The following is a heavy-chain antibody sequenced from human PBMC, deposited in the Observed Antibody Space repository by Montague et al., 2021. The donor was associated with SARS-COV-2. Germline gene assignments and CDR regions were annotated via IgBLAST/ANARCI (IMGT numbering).Heavy chain of an antibody. D-gene: IGHD1-20*01. J-gene: IGHJ4*02. CDR3: VRDQGRSNWNYPDY. V-gene: IGHV4-4*07. CDR1: GDSISGYY. CDR2: IYNSGST. Sequence: SETLSLTCTVSGDSISGYYWSWFRQSAGKGLEWIGRIYNSGSTSYNPSXXSRVTMSVDTSKNQFSLKLSSVTAAGTAVYYCVRDQGRSNWNYPDYWGQGTLVTVSS.